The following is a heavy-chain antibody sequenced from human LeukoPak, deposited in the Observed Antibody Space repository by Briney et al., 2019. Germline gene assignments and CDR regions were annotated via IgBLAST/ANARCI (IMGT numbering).Heavy chain of an antibody. CDR2: IYYSGST. J-gene: IGHJ5*02. D-gene: IGHD2-2*01. CDR3: ARVRGYCSSTSCYGGWFDP. V-gene: IGHV4-61*01. CDR1: GGPMSSRSYY. Sequence: PSETLSLTCTVSGGPMSSRSYYWSWIRQPPGKGLEWIGYIYYSGSTNYNPSLKSRVTISVDTSKNQSSLKLSSVTAADTAVYYCARVRGYCSSTSCYGGWFDPWAREPWSPSPQ.